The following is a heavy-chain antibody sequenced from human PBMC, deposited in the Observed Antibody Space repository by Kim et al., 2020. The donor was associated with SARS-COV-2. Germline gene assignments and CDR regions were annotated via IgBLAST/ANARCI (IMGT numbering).Heavy chain of an antibody. V-gene: IGHV4-28*01. Sequence: SETLSLTCAVSGDSISSSNWWGWIRQPPGKGLEWIGYIYYTGSTYYTPSLKSRLTMSVDTSKNQFSLKLSSVTAVDTAVYYCARTYGSGSYPLGGLWFDYWGQGTLVTVSS. CDR3: ARTYGSGSYPLGGLWFDY. J-gene: IGHJ4*02. D-gene: IGHD3-10*01. CDR1: GDSISSSNW. CDR2: IYYTGST.